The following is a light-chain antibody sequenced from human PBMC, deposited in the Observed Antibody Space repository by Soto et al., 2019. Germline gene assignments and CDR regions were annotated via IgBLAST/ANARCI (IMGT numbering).Light chain of an antibody. Sequence: DIVMTQYPDTLSVSPGETVTLSCRASQSVRTNLALYQHKPGQSPRLLIYGASTRAPGFPARFSGSGSGTDFTLTISSLQSEDFAVYYCQQYDNWPWTFGQGTKVDI. J-gene: IGKJ1*01. CDR2: GAS. CDR3: QQYDNWPWT. CDR1: QSVRTN. V-gene: IGKV3-15*01.